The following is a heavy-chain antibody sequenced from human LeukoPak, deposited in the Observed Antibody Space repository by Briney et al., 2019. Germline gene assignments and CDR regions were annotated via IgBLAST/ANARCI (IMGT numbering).Heavy chain of an antibody. D-gene: IGHD3-16*01. CDR3: ARDWAGGDAFDI. Sequence: GGSLRLSCAASGFTFSSYSMNWVRQAPGKGLEWVSYISSSSSTIYYADSVKGRFTISRGNAKNSLYLQMNSLRAEDTAVYYCARDWAGGDAFDIWGQGTMVTVSS. CDR1: GFTFSSYS. J-gene: IGHJ3*02. V-gene: IGHV3-48*04. CDR2: ISSSSSTI.